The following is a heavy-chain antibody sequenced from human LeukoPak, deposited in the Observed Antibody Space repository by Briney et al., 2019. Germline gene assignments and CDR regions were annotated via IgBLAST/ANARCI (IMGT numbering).Heavy chain of an antibody. D-gene: IGHD3-10*01. V-gene: IGHV1-8*01. CDR1: GYTFTSYD. Sequence: ASVKVSCKASGYTFTSYDINWVRQATGQGLEWMGWMNPNSGNTGYAQKFQGRVTMTRNTSISTAYMELSSLRSEDTAVYYCARGRRDTMVQGDYYFDYWGQGTLVTVSS. J-gene: IGHJ4*02. CDR3: ARGRRDTMVQGDYYFDY. CDR2: MNPNSGNT.